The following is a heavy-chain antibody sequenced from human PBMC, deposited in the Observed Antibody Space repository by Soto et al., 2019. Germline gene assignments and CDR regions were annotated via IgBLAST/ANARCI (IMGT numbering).Heavy chain of an antibody. Sequence: SETLSLTCAIYGGSFSGYYWSWIRQPPGKGLEWIGEINHSGSTNYNPSLKSRVTISVDTSKNQFSLKLSSVTAADTAVYYCARGAAPKYYYDSSGYYYGHWGQGTLVTVSS. D-gene: IGHD3-22*01. CDR2: INHSGST. CDR1: GGSFSGYY. J-gene: IGHJ4*02. V-gene: IGHV4-34*01. CDR3: ARGAAPKYYYDSSGYYYGH.